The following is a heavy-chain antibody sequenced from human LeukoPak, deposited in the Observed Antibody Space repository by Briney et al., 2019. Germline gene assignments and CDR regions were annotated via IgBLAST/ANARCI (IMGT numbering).Heavy chain of an antibody. D-gene: IGHD1-26*01. CDR1: GYTFTGYH. CDR3: AGGASGVVGATDVRDFDY. J-gene: IGHJ4*02. Sequence: VKVSCKASGYTFTGYHMHWVRQAPGQGLEWMGIINPSGGSTSYAQKFQGRVTMTRDTSTSTVYMELSSLRSEDTAVYYCAGGASGVVGATDVRDFDYWGQGTLVTVSS. CDR2: INPSGGST. V-gene: IGHV1-46*01.